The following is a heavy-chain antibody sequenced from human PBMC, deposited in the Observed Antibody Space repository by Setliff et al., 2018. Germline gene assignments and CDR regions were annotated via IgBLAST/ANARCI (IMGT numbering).Heavy chain of an antibody. Sequence: GGSLRLSCAASGFTFSSYWMSWVRQAPGKGLEWVANIKQDGGEKYYVGSVKGRFTISRDNSKNTLYLQMNSLRAEDTAVYYCAKREIIAVTRWFDPWGQGTLVTVSS. CDR2: IKQDGGEK. D-gene: IGHD2-15*01. J-gene: IGHJ5*02. V-gene: IGHV3-7*03. CDR1: GFTFSSYW. CDR3: AKREIIAVTRWFDP.